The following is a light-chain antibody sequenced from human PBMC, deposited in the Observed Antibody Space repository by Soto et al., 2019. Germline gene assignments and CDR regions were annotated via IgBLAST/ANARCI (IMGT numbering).Light chain of an antibody. J-gene: IGKJ3*01. CDR2: GAS. V-gene: IGKV3-15*01. CDR1: QSVSSN. Sequence: EIVMTQSPATLSVSPGERATLSCRASQSVSSNLAWYQQKPGQAPRLLIYGASTRATGIPARFSGSGSGTEFTLTLSSLQSEDFAVYYCQQYNTWPPIFTFGPGTKVDIK. CDR3: QQYNTWPPIFT.